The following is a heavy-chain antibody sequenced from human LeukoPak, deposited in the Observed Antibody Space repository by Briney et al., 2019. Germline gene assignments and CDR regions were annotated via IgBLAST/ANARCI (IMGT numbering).Heavy chain of an antibody. CDR1: GGTFSSYA. CDR2: IIPIFGTA. CDR3: ARAGVAVAGTLDY. D-gene: IGHD6-13*01. Sequence: SVKVSCEASGGTFSSYAISWVRQAPGQGLEWMGGIIPIFGTANYAQKFQGRVTITADESTSTAYMELSSLRSEDTAVYYCARAGVAVAGTLDYWGQGTLVTVSS. J-gene: IGHJ4*02. V-gene: IGHV1-69*13.